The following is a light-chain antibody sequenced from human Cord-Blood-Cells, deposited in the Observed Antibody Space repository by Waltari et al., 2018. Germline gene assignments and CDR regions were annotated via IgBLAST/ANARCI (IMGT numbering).Light chain of an antibody. V-gene: IGKV1-39*01. CDR2: AAS. CDR1: QSISSY. Sequence: DIQMTPSPSSLSASVGARVTITCRASQSISSYLNWYQQKPGKAPKLLIYAASSLQSGVPSRFSGSGSGTDFTLTISSLQPEDFATYYCQQSYSTPCTFGPGTKVDIK. CDR3: QQSYSTPCT. J-gene: IGKJ3*01.